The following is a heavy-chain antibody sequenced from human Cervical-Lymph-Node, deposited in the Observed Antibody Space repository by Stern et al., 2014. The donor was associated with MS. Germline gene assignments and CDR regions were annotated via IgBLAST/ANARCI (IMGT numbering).Heavy chain of an antibody. CDR1: GFTFRSYW. CDR3: ARDWDCRTTGCNADVYYYGMDV. CDR2: IKEDGREE. Sequence: EVQLVESWGGLVQPGGSLRLSCAASGFTFRSYWMSWVRQAPGRGLEWVASIKEDGREEYYVDSVKGRFTISRDTAKNSLYLQMNSLGAEDTAVYYCARDWDCRTTGCNADVYYYGMDVWGQGTTVTVSS. V-gene: IGHV3-7*01. D-gene: IGHD1-14*01. J-gene: IGHJ6*02.